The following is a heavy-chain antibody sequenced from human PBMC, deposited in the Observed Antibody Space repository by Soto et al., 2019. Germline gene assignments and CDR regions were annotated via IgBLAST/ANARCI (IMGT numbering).Heavy chain of an antibody. CDR3: VKEIRIFGVVVFDF. D-gene: IGHD3-3*02. V-gene: IGHV3-23*01. Sequence: PGESLKISCAASGFSFSTYAMSWVRQAPAKGLDWVSAISGSGYDTYYADSVKGRSTISRDNSKNILYLQLSSLGADDTAVYYCVKEIRIFGVVVFDFWGQGTLVTVSS. CDR1: GFSFSTYA. CDR2: ISGSGYDT. J-gene: IGHJ4*02.